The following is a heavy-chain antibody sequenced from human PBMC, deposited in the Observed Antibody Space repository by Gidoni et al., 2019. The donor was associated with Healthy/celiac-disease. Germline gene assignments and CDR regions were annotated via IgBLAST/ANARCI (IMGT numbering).Heavy chain of an antibody. Sequence: QVHLVQSGAEVKKPAASGKVSCKVSGYTLTELSMHWVRQAPGKGLEWMGGFDPEDGETIYAQKFQGRVTMTEDTSTDTAYMELSSLRSEDTAVYYCATPIAAADKYDPFDIWGQGTMVTVSS. CDR2: FDPEDGET. CDR3: ATPIAAADKYDPFDI. J-gene: IGHJ3*02. V-gene: IGHV1-24*01. CDR1: GYTLTELS. D-gene: IGHD6-13*01.